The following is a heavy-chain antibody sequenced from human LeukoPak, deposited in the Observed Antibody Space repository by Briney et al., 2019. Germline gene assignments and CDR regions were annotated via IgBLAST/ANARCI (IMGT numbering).Heavy chain of an antibody. J-gene: IGHJ4*02. CDR3: AKENPVGGTNCFDY. Sequence: PGGSLRLSCAASGFIFSSYPMSWVRQAPGKGLEWVSAITGSGDRIYYADSVKGRFTISRDNSKNTLSLQMNTLRAEDTAVYYCAKENPVGGTNCFDYWGQGTLVTVSS. CDR1: GFIFSSYP. CDR2: ITGSGDRI. D-gene: IGHD1-26*01. V-gene: IGHV3-23*01.